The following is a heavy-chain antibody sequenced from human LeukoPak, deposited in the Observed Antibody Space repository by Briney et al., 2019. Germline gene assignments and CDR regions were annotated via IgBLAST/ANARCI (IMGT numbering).Heavy chain of an antibody. V-gene: IGHV3-11*05. D-gene: IGHD3-16*01. CDR3: ARAFGPHDDTLFYY. CDR1: GFTFSDYY. J-gene: IGHJ4*02. Sequence: GGSLRLSCAASGFTFSDYYMSWIRQAPGKGLEWVSYISSSSSYRNYGDSVKGRFTISRDNAKNSLYLQMNSLRAEYTAVYYCARAFGPHDDTLFYYWGQGTLVTVSS. CDR2: ISSSSSYR.